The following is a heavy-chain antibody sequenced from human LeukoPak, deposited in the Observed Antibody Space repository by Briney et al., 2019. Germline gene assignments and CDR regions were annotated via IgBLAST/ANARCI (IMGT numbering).Heavy chain of an antibody. CDR3: ARGPPNWGYDY. CDR1: GYAFTSYD. Sequence: ASVTVSCTASGYAFTSYDFNWVRQATGQRPEWMGWMSPNSGDTGYAQKFQDRVTMTRNTSISTAYMELSSLRSDDTAVYYCARGPPNWGYDYWGPGTLVTVSS. J-gene: IGHJ4*02. CDR2: MSPNSGDT. V-gene: IGHV1-8*01. D-gene: IGHD7-27*01.